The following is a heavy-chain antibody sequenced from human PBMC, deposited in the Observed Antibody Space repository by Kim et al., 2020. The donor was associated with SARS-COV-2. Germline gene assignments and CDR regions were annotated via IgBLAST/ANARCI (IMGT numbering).Heavy chain of an antibody. CDR2: I. J-gene: IGHJ4*02. CDR3: ARGGALTVFADY. V-gene: IGHV3-11*01. Sequence: IYYADSVKGRFTVSRDNADNFLYLKMSDLTVEDSAIYYCARGGALTVFADYWGQGTLVSVSS. D-gene: IGHD1-26*01.